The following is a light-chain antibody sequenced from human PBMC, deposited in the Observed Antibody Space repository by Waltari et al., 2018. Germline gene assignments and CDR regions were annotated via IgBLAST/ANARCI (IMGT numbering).Light chain of an antibody. CDR1: QGIRSW. V-gene: IGKV1-5*03. CDR2: KAS. J-gene: IGKJ1*01. CDR3: QQYKSPPWT. Sequence: DIQMTQSPSTLSGPVGDRVTITCRASQGIRSWLAWYQQKPGKAPKLLISKASTLESGVPSRFSGSGSGTEFTLTISSLQPDDFATYHCQQYKSPPWTFGQGTKVEIK.